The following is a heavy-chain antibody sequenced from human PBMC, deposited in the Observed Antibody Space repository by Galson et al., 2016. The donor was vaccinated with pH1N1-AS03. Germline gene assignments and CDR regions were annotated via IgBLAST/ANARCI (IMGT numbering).Heavy chain of an antibody. J-gene: IGHJ3*01. Sequence: SLRLSCAASGFAFNKFWMHWVRQAPGKGLEWVSRIDTDGTSATYADSVKGRFTTSRDNAKNTLYLQMNSLRDEDTAVYYCASDGVFDHKSAFDFWGQGTMVTVSS. V-gene: IGHV3-74*03. CDR3: ASDGVFDHKSAFDF. CDR2: IDTDGTSA. D-gene: IGHD3-9*01. CDR1: GFAFNKFW.